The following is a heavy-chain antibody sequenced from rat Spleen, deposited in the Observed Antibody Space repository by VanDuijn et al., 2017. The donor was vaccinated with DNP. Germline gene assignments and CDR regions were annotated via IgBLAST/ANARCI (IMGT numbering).Heavy chain of an antibody. CDR2: IIYDGSTT. Sequence: EVQLVESGGDLVQPGRSLKLPCAASGFTFSDYNMAWVRQAPKKGLEWVATIIYDGSTTYYRDSVKGRFTFSSDDAKNTLYLQMDSLRSADTATYYCATSSYYGYDYGFAYWGQGTLVTVSS. CDR3: ATSSYYGYDYGFAY. CDR1: GFTFSDYN. D-gene: IGHD1-7*01. V-gene: IGHV5S10*01. J-gene: IGHJ3*01.